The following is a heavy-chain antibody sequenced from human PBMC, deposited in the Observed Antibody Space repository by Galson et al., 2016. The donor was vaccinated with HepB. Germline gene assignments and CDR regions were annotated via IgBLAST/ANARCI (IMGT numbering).Heavy chain of an antibody. Sequence: SLRLSCAASSFTFSNYYMSWIRQAPGKGLEWVAYITGGSKTIFYADSVKGRFTISRDNAKSSLYLQMNRLRDEDTAMYYCAREDWSYSLDWGRGTLVTVSS. J-gene: IGHJ4*02. CDR2: ITGGSKTI. D-gene: IGHD1-26*01. CDR1: SFTFSNYY. V-gene: IGHV3-11*01. CDR3: AREDWSYSLD.